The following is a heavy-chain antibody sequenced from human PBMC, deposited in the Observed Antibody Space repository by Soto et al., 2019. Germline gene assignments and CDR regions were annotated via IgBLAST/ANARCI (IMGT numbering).Heavy chain of an antibody. CDR3: ARTQWLAEYYFDY. J-gene: IGHJ4*02. Sequence: EVQLVESGGGLVKPGGSLRLSCAASGFTFSSYSMNWVRQAPGKGLEWVSSISSSSYIYYADSVKGRFTISRDNAKNSLYLQMNSLRAEDTAVYYCARTQWLAEYYFDYWGQGTLVTVSS. V-gene: IGHV3-21*01. CDR2: ISSSSYI. CDR1: GFTFSSYS. D-gene: IGHD6-19*01.